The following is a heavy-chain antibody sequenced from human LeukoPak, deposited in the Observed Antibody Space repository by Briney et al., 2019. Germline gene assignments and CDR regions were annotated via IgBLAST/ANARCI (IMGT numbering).Heavy chain of an antibody. D-gene: IGHD6-13*01. CDR3: ASRPAGSTWYGVFDY. J-gene: IGHJ4*02. Sequence: SEALSLTCTVSGGSITSHFWSWIRQPPGKGLEWIGYVFNGGSTNYNPSLKSRVTMSIDPSRDQLSLRLSSVTAADTAIYYCASRPAGSTWYGVFDYWSQGTLVTVSS. CDR2: VFNGGST. V-gene: IGHV4-59*11. CDR1: GGSITSHF.